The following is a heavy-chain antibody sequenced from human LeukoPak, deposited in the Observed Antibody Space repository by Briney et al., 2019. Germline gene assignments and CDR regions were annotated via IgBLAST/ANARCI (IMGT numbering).Heavy chain of an antibody. D-gene: IGHD3-10*01. Sequence: PSETLSLTCTVSGGSISSYYWSWIRQPPGKGLEWIGYIYYSGSTNYNPSLKSRVTISVDTSKSQFSLKLSSVTAADTAVYYCARGCYYGSGSYPWFDPWGQGTLVTVSS. J-gene: IGHJ5*02. V-gene: IGHV4-59*08. CDR3: ARGCYYGSGSYPWFDP. CDR2: IYYSGST. CDR1: GGSISSYY.